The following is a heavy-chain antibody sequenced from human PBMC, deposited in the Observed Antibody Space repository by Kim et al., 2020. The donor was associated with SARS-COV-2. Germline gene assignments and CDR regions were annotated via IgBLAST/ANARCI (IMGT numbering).Heavy chain of an antibody. D-gene: IGHD6-13*01. CDR3: ARLGAAAGTFYFDY. J-gene: IGHJ4*02. V-gene: IGHV4-59*08. CDR1: GGSISSYY. CDR2: IYYSGST. Sequence: SETLSLTCTVSGGSISSYYWSWIRQPPGKGLEWIGYIYYSGSTNYNPSLKSRVTISVDTSKNKFSLKLSSVTAADTAVYYCARLGAAAGTFYFDYWGQGTLVTVSS.